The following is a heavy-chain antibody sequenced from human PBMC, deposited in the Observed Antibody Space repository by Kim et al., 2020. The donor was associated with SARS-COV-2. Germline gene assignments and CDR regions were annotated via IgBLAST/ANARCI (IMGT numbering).Heavy chain of an antibody. CDR2: IYYSGST. CDR1: GGSISSGGYY. CDR3: ARAETLFGVVIGCFDY. D-gene: IGHD3-3*01. J-gene: IGHJ4*02. Sequence: SETLSLTCTVSGGSISSGGYYWSWIRQHPGKGLEWIGYIYYSGSTYYNPSLKSRVTITVDTSKNQFSLKLSSVTAADTAVYYCARAETLFGVVIGCFDYWGQGTLDTGSS. V-gene: IGHV4-31*03.